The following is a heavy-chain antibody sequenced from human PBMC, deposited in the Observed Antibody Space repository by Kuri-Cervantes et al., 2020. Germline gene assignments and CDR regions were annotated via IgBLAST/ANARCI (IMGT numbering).Heavy chain of an antibody. Sequence: ASVKVSCKASGYAFTGYYMHWVRQAPGQGLEWMGWINLNSGDTNYAQNFQGRVTMTRNTSISTAYMELSSLRSEDTAVYYCARDGYCSSTSCYTAHFDYWGQGTLVTVSS. V-gene: IGHV1-2*02. CDR3: ARDGYCSSTSCYTAHFDY. CDR2: INLNSGDT. J-gene: IGHJ4*02. D-gene: IGHD2-2*02. CDR1: GYAFTGYY.